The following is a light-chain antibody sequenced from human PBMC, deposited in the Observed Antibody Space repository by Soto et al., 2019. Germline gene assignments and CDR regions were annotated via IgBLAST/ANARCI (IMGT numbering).Light chain of an antibody. CDR3: AAWDDSLNAAV. Sequence: QSVLTQPPSASGTPGQRVTISCSGSSSNIGSNTVNWYQQLPGTAPKLLIYSNNQRPSGVPDRFSGSKSGTSASLAISGLQSEDEADYYCAAWDDSLNAAVFGRGTQLTVL. V-gene: IGLV1-44*01. J-gene: IGLJ7*01. CDR2: SNN. CDR1: SSNIGSNT.